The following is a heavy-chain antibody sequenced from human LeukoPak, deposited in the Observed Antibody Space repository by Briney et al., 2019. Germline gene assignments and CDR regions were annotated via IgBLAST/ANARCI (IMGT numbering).Heavy chain of an antibody. Sequence: SETLSLTCAVYGGSFSGYYWSWIRQPPGKGLEWIGEINHSGSTNYNPSLKSRVTISVDTSKNQFSLKLSSVTAADTAVYYCAGGRRNIAAALLGWFDPWGQGTLVTVSS. V-gene: IGHV4-34*01. CDR3: AGGRRNIAAALLGWFDP. CDR2: INHSGST. J-gene: IGHJ5*02. D-gene: IGHD6-13*01. CDR1: GGSFSGYY.